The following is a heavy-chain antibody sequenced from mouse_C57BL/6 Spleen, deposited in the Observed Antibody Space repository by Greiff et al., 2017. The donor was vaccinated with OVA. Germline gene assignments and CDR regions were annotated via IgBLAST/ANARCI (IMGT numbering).Heavy chain of an antibody. D-gene: IGHD4-1*01. V-gene: IGHV1-50*01. CDR1: GYTFTSYW. Sequence: QVQLQQPGAELVKPGASVKLSCKASGYTFTSYWMQWVKQRPGQGLEWIGEIDPSDSYTNYNQKFKGKATLTVDTSSSTAYMQLSSLTSEDSAVYYSARRTGPFDYWGQGTTLTVSS. CDR3: ARRTGPFDY. CDR2: IDPSDSYT. J-gene: IGHJ2*01.